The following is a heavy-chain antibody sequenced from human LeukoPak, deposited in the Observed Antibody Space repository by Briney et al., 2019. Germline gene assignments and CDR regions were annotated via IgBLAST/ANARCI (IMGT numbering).Heavy chain of an antibody. V-gene: IGHV3-23*01. J-gene: IGHJ4*02. D-gene: IGHD3-3*01. Sequence: GGSLRLSCAASGFTFRDFGMNWVRQIPGKGLEWISHINGGGDSTHYADSVKGRFTISRDNSQNTLFVQMNSLRVDDSATYYCVKGPYYESPALHSWGQGTLVTVSS. CDR1: GFTFRDFG. CDR2: INGGGDST. CDR3: VKGPYYESPALHS.